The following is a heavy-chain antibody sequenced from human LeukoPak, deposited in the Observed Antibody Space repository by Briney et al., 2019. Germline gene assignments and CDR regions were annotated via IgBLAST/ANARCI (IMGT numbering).Heavy chain of an antibody. CDR1: GFTFDDYG. Sequence: PGGSLRLSCAASGFTFDDYGMSWVRQAPGKGLEWVSGINWNGGSTGYADSVKGRFTISRDNAKNSLYLQMNSLRAEDTALYCCARDLYSRSWYFVSPGGYWGQGTLVTVSS. CDR3: ARDLYSRSWYFVSPGGY. CDR2: INWNGGST. V-gene: IGHV3-20*04. J-gene: IGHJ4*02. D-gene: IGHD6-13*01.